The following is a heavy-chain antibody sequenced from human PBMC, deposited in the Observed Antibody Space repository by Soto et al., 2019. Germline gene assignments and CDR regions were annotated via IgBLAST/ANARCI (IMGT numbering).Heavy chain of an antibody. J-gene: IGHJ6*02. Sequence: WAASGFIFTSYGMHWVRQAPGKGLEWMALILHDGSAEYYADSVKGRFTISRDNSKNTLYLQMNSLTAEDTAVYYCARSRDGYSFYFYYGMEGWGQGTTVTVSS. CDR2: ILHDGSAE. CDR1: GFIFTSYG. D-gene: IGHD4-4*01. CDR3: ARSRDGYSFYFYYGMEG. V-gene: IGHV3-30*03.